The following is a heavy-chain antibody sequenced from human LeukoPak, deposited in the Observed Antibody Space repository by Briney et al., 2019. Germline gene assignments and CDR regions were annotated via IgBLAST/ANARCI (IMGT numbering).Heavy chain of an antibody. CDR3: AYPAATDAFDI. V-gene: IGHV4-39*07. Sequence: SETLSLTCTVSGGSISSSSYYWGWIRQPPGKGLEWIGSIYHSGSTYYNPSLKSRVTISVDTSKNQFSLKLSSVTAADTAVYYCAYPAATDAFDIWGQGTMVTVSS. CDR2: IYHSGST. CDR1: GGSISSSSYY. J-gene: IGHJ3*02. D-gene: IGHD2-2*01.